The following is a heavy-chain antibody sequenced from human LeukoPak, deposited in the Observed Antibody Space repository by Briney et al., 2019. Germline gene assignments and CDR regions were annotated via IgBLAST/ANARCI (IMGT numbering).Heavy chain of an antibody. D-gene: IGHD1-26*01. CDR2: IYSGGST. J-gene: IGHJ4*02. CDR3: ARGWVGATGGAY. CDR1: GFTVSSNY. V-gene: IGHV3-53*01. Sequence: GGSLRLSCAASGFTVSSNYMSWVRQAPGKGLEWVSVIYSGGSTYYADSVKGRFTISRDNSKNTLYLQMNSPRAEDTAVYYCARGWVGATGGAYWGQGTLVTVSS.